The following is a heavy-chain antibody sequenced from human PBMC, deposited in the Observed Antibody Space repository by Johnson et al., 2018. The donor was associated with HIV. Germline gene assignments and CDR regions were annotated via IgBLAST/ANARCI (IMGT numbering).Heavy chain of an antibody. CDR3: ARGIDGSAQNSDAFDN. J-gene: IGHJ3*02. D-gene: IGHD5-24*01. CDR1: GFTFSSYA. CDR2: ISYDGNNK. Sequence: QVQLVESGGGVVQPGRSLRLSCAASGFTFSSYAMHWVRQAPGTGLEWVAVISYDGNNKYYADSVKGRVTISRDNSKNTLYLQMNSLRGEDTAVYYCARGIDGSAQNSDAFDNWGQGTMVTVSS. V-gene: IGHV3-30-3*01.